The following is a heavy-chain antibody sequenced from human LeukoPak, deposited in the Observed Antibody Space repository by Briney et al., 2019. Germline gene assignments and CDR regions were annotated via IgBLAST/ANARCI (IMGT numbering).Heavy chain of an antibody. D-gene: IGHD2-2*02. CDR1: GGTFSSYA. J-gene: IGHJ6*02. Sequence: SVKVSCKASGGTFSSYAISWVRQAPGQGLEWMGGIIPIFGTANYAQKFQGRVTITADESTSTAYMELSSLRSEDTAVYYCARDSHCSSTSCYKTDHYYYGMDVWGQGTTVTVSS. V-gene: IGHV1-69*13. CDR2: IIPIFGTA. CDR3: ARDSHCSSTSCYKTDHYYYGMDV.